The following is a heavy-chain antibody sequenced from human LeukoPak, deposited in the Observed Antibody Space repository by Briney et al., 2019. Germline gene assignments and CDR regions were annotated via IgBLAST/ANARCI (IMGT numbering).Heavy chain of an antibody. CDR3: AREVPAATTDY. D-gene: IGHD2-2*01. CDR1: GFTFDDYA. V-gene: IGHV3-9*01. J-gene: IGHJ4*02. Sequence: PGGSLRLSCAASGFTFDDYAMHWVRQAPGKGLEWVSGISWNSGSIGYADSVKGRFTISRDNAKNSLYLQMNSLRAEDTAVYYCAREVPAATTDYWGQGTLVTVSS. CDR2: ISWNSGSI.